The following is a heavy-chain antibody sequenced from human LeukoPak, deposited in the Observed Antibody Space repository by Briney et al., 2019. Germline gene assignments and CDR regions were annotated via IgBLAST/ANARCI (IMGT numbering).Heavy chain of an antibody. J-gene: IGHJ4*02. CDR1: GYTFTSYG. CDR3: AKDYYPGY. CDR2: INPNSGGT. V-gene: IGHV1-2*02. Sequence: ASVKVSCKASGYTFTSYGISWVRQALGQGLEWMGWINPNSGGTNYAQKFQGRVNMTRDTSISTAYMELSRLRSDDTAVYYCAKDYYPGYWGQGTLVTVSS.